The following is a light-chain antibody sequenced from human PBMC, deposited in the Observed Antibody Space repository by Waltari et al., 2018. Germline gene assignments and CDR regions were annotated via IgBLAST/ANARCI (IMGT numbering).Light chain of an antibody. CDR2: AAS. V-gene: IGKV1-39*01. J-gene: IGKJ2*01. CDR3: EQTYDTPPT. CDR1: QYVSTY. Sequence: DIQMTKSPSSLSASVGDRVIITCRASQYVSTYLNWYQLKPGKAPELLIYAASTLQAGVPSRFSGSGSMTDFTLTISSLQPEDFATYYCEQTYDTPPTFGQGTRLEIK.